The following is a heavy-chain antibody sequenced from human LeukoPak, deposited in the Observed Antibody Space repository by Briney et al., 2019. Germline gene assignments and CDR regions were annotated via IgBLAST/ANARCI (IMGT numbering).Heavy chain of an antibody. CDR3: TTYRSGHY. V-gene: IGHV3-73*01. CDR1: GFTFSGSD. CDR2: ITTKTSNYAT. D-gene: IGHD6-19*01. J-gene: IGHJ4*02. Sequence: GGSLRLSRAASGFTFSGSDIHWVRQASGKGLEWVGRITTKTSNYATAYAASVKGRFTISRDDSENTAYLQMNSLKTEDTAVYYCTTYRSGHYWGQGTLVTVSS.